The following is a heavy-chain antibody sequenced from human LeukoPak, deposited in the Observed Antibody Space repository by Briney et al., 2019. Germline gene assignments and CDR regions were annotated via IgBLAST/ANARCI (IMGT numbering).Heavy chain of an antibody. J-gene: IGHJ4*02. CDR3: ARDNDFWSLDY. D-gene: IGHD3-3*01. CDR2: IKGDVSYA. V-gene: IGHV3-74*01. CDR1: GFTFYSYW. Sequence: GGALRLSCAASGFTFYSYWMHWVRQTPGEGVVWVSRIKGDVSYANYADSVKGRFTISRDNAKNTLYLQMNSLRVEDTAVYYCARDNDFWSLDYWGQGALVTVSS.